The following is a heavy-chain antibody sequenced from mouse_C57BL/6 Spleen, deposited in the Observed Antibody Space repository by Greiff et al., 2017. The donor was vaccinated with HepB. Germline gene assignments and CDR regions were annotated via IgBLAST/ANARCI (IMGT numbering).Heavy chain of an antibody. D-gene: IGHD2-3*01. V-gene: IGHV14-1*01. CDR1: GFNIKDYY. CDR2: IDPEDGDT. CDR3: ARLGWGDYWAMDY. Sequence: EVQLQQSGAELVRPGASVKLSCTASGFNIKDYYMHWVKQRPEQGLEWIGRIDPEDGDTEYDPKFQGKATMTADTSSNTAYLQLSSLTSEDSAVYFCARLGWGDYWAMDYWGQGTSVTVSS. J-gene: IGHJ4*01.